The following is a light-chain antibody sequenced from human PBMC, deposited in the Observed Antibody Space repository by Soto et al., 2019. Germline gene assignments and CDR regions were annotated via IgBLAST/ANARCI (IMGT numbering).Light chain of an antibody. V-gene: IGKV3-20*01. CDR1: QSVNSNF. CDR2: NSS. J-gene: IGKJ1*01. CDR3: QQYVSSPRT. Sequence: EIVLTQSPGTLSLSPGERATLSCRASQSVNSNFLAWYQQKPGQAPRLLIYNSSNRATGIPDRFSGSGSGTDFTLTISRLEPEDFAVYYCQQYVSSPRTFGQGTKVELK.